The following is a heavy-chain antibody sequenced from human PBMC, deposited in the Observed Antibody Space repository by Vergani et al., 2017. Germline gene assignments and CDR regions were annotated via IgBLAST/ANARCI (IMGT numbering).Heavy chain of an antibody. J-gene: IGHJ5*02. V-gene: IGHV1-69*12. Sequence: QVQLVQSGAEVKKPGSSVKVSCKASGGPFSSYAISWVRQAPGQGLEWMGGIIPIFGTANYARKFQGRVTITADESTSTAYMELSSLRSEDTAVYYCARDLGGYSGYGENWFDPWGQGTLVTVYS. CDR2: IIPIFGTA. CDR1: GGPFSSYA. CDR3: ARDLGGYSGYGENWFDP. D-gene: IGHD5-12*01.